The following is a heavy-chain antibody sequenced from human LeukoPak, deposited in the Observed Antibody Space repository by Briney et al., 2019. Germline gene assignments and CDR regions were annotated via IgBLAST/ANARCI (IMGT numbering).Heavy chain of an antibody. CDR3: AREVEAEREFDY. V-gene: IGHV3-33*01. D-gene: IGHD6-19*01. CDR2: IWYDGSNK. CDR1: GFTFSSYG. J-gene: IGHJ4*02. Sequence: GGSLRFSCAASGFTFSSYGMHWVRQAPGKGLEWVAVIWYDGSNKYYADSVKGRFTISRDNSKNTLYLQMNSLRAEDTAVYYCAREVEAEREFDYWGQGTLVTVSS.